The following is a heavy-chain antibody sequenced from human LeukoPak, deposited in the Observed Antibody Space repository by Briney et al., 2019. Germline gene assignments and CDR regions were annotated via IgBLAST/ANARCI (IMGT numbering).Heavy chain of an antibody. J-gene: IGHJ4*02. D-gene: IGHD3-9*01. CDR1: GFTFRSYG. V-gene: IGHV3-30*18. CDR2: ISFDGSDK. CDR3: AKSSPILRYFDWLSGMDY. Sequence: GGSLRLSCAASGFTFRSYGMHWVRQAPGKGLERAAVISFDGSDKYFADSVKGRFAISRDNSKNTLYLQMNSLRAEDTAVYYCAKSSPILRYFDWLSGMDYWGQGTLVTVSS.